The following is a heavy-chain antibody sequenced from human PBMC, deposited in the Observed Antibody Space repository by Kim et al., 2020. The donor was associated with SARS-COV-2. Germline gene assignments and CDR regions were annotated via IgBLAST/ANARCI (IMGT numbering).Heavy chain of an antibody. CDR2: IYYSGST. V-gene: IGHV4-31*03. Sequence: SETLSLTCTVSGDSITNNGYYWSWIRQHPGEGLEYIGYIYYSGSTYYNPSLKDRVTISVDTSKNQFSLELSSVTAADMAVYYCARRSGSYSNDYWGQGTLVTVSS. D-gene: IGHD1-26*01. CDR3: ARRSGSYSNDY. J-gene: IGHJ4*02. CDR1: GDSITNNGYY.